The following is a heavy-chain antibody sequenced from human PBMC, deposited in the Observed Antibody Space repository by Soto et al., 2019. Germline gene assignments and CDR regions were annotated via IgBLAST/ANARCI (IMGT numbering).Heavy chain of an antibody. CDR2: ISYDGSNK. CDR3: AKALGFGGY. J-gene: IGHJ4*02. CDR1: GFTFSSYG. Sequence: QVQLVESGGGVVQPGRSLRLSCAASGFTFSSYGMHWVRQAPGKGLEWVAVISYDGSNKYYADSVKGRFTISRDNSKNTLYLQMNSLRAEDTAVYYCAKALGFGGYWGQGTLVTVSS. D-gene: IGHD1-26*01. V-gene: IGHV3-30*18.